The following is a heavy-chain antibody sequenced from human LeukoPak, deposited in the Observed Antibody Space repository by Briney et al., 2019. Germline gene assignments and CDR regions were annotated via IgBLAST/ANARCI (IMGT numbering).Heavy chain of an antibody. J-gene: IGHJ4*02. CDR1: GDSVSSKNCA. Sequence: SQTLSLTCAISGDSVSSKNCAWNWIRQSPSRGLEWLGRTYYRSKWYDDYADSVKGRITISPDTSKNQFSLHVYSVTPEDTAVYYCARDLGTSGWYTFDFWGQGTLVTGSS. CDR2: TYYRSKWYD. CDR3: ARDLGTSGWYTFDF. V-gene: IGHV6-1*01. D-gene: IGHD6-19*01.